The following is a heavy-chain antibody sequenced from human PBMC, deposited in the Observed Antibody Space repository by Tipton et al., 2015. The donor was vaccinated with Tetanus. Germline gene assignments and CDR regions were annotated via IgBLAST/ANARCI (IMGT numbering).Heavy chain of an antibody. V-gene: IGHV3-23*03. Sequence: SLRLSCAASGFTFDSYAMNWVRQAPGKGLEWVSVSYSGGSYAYYADSVNGRFTISRDNSKNTLFLQMNSLRAEDTAVYYCARETSLTTSYWGQGTLVTVSS. J-gene: IGHJ1*01. CDR3: ARETSLTTSY. CDR2: SYSGGSYA. D-gene: IGHD4-17*01. CDR1: GFTFDSYA.